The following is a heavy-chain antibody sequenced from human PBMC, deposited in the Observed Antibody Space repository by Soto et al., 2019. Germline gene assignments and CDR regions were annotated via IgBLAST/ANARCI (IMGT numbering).Heavy chain of an antibody. CDR1: GFTFSSYA. J-gene: IGHJ3*02. Sequence: PVGSLRLSCAASGFTFSSYAMHWVRQAPGKGLEWVAVISYDGSNKYYADSVKGRFTISRDNSKNTLYLQMNSLRAEDTAVYYCARDATYYDILTGYSPDAFDIWGQGTMVTVSS. CDR2: ISYDGSNK. CDR3: ARDATYYDILTGYSPDAFDI. D-gene: IGHD3-9*01. V-gene: IGHV3-30-3*01.